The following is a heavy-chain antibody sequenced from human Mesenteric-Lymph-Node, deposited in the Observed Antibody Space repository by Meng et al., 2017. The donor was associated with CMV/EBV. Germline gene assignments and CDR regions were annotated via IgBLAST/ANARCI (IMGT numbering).Heavy chain of an antibody. Sequence: GGSLRLSCAASGSTFSIYEMNWVRQAPGRGLEWVSYISISGSTIYYEDSVKGRFTISRDNAGNSLFLQMDDMGAEDTAVHYCARDRSGSDSYSSFYHYYGMDVWGQGTTVTVSS. V-gene: IGHV3-48*03. CDR1: GSTFSIYE. CDR2: ISISGSTI. J-gene: IGHJ6*02. D-gene: IGHD3-10*01. CDR3: ARDRSGSDSYSSFYHYYGMDV.